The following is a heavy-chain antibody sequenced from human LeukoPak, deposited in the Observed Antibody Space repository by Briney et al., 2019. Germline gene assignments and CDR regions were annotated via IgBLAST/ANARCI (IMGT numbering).Heavy chain of an antibody. CDR3: ARVRDDLLPIFDY. Sequence: GGSLRLSCAASGFTFSSYSMNWVRQAPGKGLEWVSSISSSSSYIYYADSVKGRFTISRDNARNSLYLQMNSLRAEDTAVYYCARVRDDLLPIFDYWGQGTLVTVSS. D-gene: IGHD3-22*01. CDR1: GFTFSSYS. V-gene: IGHV3-21*01. J-gene: IGHJ4*02. CDR2: ISSSSSYI.